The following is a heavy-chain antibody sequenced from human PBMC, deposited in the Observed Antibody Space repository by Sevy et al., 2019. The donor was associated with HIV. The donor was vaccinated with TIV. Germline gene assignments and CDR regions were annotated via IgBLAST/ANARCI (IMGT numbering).Heavy chain of an antibody. J-gene: IGHJ6*02. Sequence: GGSLRLSCAASGFTFSDYYMSWIRQAPGKGLEWVSYISSSGSTIYYADSVKGRFTISRDNAKNSLYLQMNSLSAEDTAVYYCARERCSSTSCLYGMDVWGQGTTVTVSS. CDR3: ARERCSSTSCLYGMDV. V-gene: IGHV3-11*01. D-gene: IGHD2-2*01. CDR1: GFTFSDYY. CDR2: ISSSGSTI.